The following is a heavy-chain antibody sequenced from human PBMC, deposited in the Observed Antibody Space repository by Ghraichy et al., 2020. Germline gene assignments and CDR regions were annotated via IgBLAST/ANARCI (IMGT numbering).Heavy chain of an antibody. D-gene: IGHD5-24*01. CDR1: GGTFSSYA. V-gene: IGHV1-69*13. CDR3: ARDQERGEVEMATPENDAFDI. J-gene: IGHJ3*02. Sequence: SVKVSCKASGGTFSSYAISWVRQAPGQGLEWMGGIIPILGTANYAQKFQGRVTFTADESTSTAYMELSSLRSEDTAVYYCARDQERGEVEMATPENDAFDIWGQGTMVTVSS. CDR2: IIPILGTA.